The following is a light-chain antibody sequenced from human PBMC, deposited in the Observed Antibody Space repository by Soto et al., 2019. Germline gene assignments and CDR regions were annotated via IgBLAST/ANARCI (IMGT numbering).Light chain of an antibody. V-gene: IGKV3-15*01. CDR1: QSVSSN. Sequence: EIVMTHSPATLSVSPGERATLSCRASQSVSSNLAWYQQKPGQAPRLLIYGASTRATGIPARFSGSGSGTEFTLTISSLKSEDFAVYYCQQYNNWPPWTFGQGTKVDIK. CDR2: GAS. CDR3: QQYNNWPPWT. J-gene: IGKJ1*01.